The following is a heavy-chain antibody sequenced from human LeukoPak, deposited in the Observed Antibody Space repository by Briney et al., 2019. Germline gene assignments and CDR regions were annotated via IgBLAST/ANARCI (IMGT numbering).Heavy chain of an antibody. J-gene: IGHJ4*02. Sequence: GGSLRLSCAASGFLVNANHMNWVRQAPGKGLEWVSIIYSSDYIYYADSVKGRFTISRDNSKNTMYLQMNSLRVEDSAVYYCATERPDSRVLDYWGQGLVVTVSS. CDR1: GFLVNANH. CDR2: IYSSDYI. CDR3: ATERPDSRVLDY. D-gene: IGHD3-10*01. V-gene: IGHV3-66*01.